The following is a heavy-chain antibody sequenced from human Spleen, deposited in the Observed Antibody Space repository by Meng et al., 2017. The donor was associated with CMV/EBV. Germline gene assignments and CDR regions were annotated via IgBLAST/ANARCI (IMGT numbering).Heavy chain of an antibody. D-gene: IGHD3-22*01. CDR3: ARVGVSSGYYSLDY. CDR2: ISSSSSYI. Sequence: GGSLRLSCAASGFTFSDFHMSWIRQAPGKGLEWVSSISSSSSYIYYADSVKGRFTISRDNAKNSLYLQMNSLRAEDTAVYYCARVGVSSGYYSLDYWGQGTLVTVSS. J-gene: IGHJ4*02. CDR1: GFTFSDFH. V-gene: IGHV3-11*06.